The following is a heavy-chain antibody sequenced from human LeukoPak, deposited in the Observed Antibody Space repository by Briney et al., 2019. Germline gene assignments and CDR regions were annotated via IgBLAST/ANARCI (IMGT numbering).Heavy chain of an antibody. D-gene: IGHD3-3*01. CDR1: GYSFTSYW. Sequence: GESLKISCKGSGYSFTSYWIGWVRQMPGKGLEWMGIIYPGDSDTRYSPSFQGQDTISADKSISTAYLQWSSLKASDTAMYYCARVSDFWSGFRHMDVWGQGTTVTVSS. J-gene: IGHJ6*02. V-gene: IGHV5-51*01. CDR2: IYPGDSDT. CDR3: ARVSDFWSGFRHMDV.